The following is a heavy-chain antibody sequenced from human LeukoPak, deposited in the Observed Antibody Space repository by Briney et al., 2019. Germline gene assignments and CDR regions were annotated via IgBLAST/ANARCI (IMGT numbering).Heavy chain of an antibody. CDR3: ARERRTYTAMVIDAFDI. J-gene: IGHJ3*02. CDR1: GFTFSSYG. CDR2: ISGSGGST. D-gene: IGHD5-18*01. Sequence: GGTLRLSCAASGFTFSSYGMSWVRQAPGKGLEWVSAISGSGGSTYYADSVKGRFTISRDNSKNTLYLQMNSLRAEDTAVYYCARERRTYTAMVIDAFDIWGQGTMVTVSS. V-gene: IGHV3-23*01.